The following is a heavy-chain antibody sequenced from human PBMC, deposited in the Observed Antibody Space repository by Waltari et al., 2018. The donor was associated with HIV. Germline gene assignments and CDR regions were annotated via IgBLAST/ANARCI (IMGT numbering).Heavy chain of an antibody. CDR3: ARGGSSSSEYYYYYGMDV. CDR1: GGSISSYY. V-gene: IGHV4-59*01. D-gene: IGHD6-6*01. CDR2: TYYSGST. J-gene: IGHJ6*02. Sequence: QVQLQESGPGLVKPSETLSLTCTVPGGSISSYYLSWIRQRPGNGLECIGYTYYSGSTNYNPSLKSRVTISVDTSKNQFSLKLSSVTAADTAVYYCARGGSSSSEYYYYYGMDVWGQGTTVTVSS.